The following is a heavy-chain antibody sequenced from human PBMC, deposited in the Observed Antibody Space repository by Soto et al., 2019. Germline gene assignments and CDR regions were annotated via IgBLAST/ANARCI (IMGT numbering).Heavy chain of an antibody. CDR2: IYYSGST. CDR3: ARHTYFDWLSIDY. V-gene: IGHV4-39*01. D-gene: IGHD3-9*01. CDR1: GGSISSSSYY. J-gene: IGHJ4*02. Sequence: PSETLSLTCTVSGGSISSSSYYWGWICQPPGKGLEWIGSIYYSGSTYYNPSLKSRVTISVDTSKNQFSLKLSSVTAADTAVYYCARHTYFDWLSIDYWGQGTLVTVSS.